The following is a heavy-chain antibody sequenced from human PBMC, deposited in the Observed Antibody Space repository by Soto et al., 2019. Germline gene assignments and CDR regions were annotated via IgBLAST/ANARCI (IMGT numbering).Heavy chain of an antibody. CDR2: ISAYNGNT. CDR3: ARDAAIGMNDY. CDR1: GYTFTSYG. V-gene: IGHV1-18*01. D-gene: IGHD1-20*01. Sequence: ASVKVSCKASGYTFTSYGISWARQAPGQGLEWMGWISAYNGNTKYAQKLQGRVTMTTDTSTSTAYMELRSLRSDDTAVYYCARDAAIGMNDYWGQGTLVTVSS. J-gene: IGHJ4*02.